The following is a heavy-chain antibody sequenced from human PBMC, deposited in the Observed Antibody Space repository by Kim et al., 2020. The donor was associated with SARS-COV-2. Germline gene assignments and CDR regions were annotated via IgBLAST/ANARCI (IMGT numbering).Heavy chain of an antibody. CDR3: VSGYDSFSLDF. CDR1: GHTFSGNY. D-gene: IGHD5-12*01. J-gene: IGHJ4*02. V-gene: IGHV1-2*02. CDR2: IDANSGDT. Sequence: ASVKVSCEASGHTFSGNYIHWVRQAPGQRLEWMGWIDANSGDTDYAKRSQGRVAMTVDTSISTAYMELRSLRADDTAVYFCVSGYDSFSLDFWGQGTLVT.